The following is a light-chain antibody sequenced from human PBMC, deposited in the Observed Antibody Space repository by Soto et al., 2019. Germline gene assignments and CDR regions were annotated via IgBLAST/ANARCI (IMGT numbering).Light chain of an antibody. CDR2: DVT. CDR1: SIDVGGYNY. Sequence: QSALSQPRSVSGSPGQSVTISCTGTSIDVGGYNYVSWYQLHPRKAPKLIIYDVTKRPSGVPDRFSGSKSGNTASLTISGLQAEDEADYYCGTWDGSLSAVVFGGGTKLTVL. CDR3: GTWDGSLSAVV. J-gene: IGLJ2*01. V-gene: IGLV2-11*01.